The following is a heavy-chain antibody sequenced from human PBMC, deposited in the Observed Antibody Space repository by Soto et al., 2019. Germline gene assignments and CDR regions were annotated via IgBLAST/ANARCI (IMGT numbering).Heavy chain of an antibody. CDR2: IDCSDSYI. CDR1: GYTFTSYW. V-gene: IGHV5-10-1*01. D-gene: IGHD2-2*01. Sequence: GESLKISCKCSGYTFTSYWITWVRQMPGKGPEWVATIDCSDSYINYSPSFQGRVTISADKSVSTAYLQWSSLKASDSAMYYCAAPKQLSMGYYYGMDVWGQGTTVTVSS. CDR3: AAPKQLSMGYYYGMDV. J-gene: IGHJ6*02.